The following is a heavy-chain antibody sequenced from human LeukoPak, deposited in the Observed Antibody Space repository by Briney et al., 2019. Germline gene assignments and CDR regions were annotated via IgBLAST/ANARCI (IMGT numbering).Heavy chain of an antibody. Sequence: ASVKVSCKASGYTFTSYDINWVRQATGQGLEWMGWMNPNSGNTGYAQKFQGRVTMTRNTSISTAYMELSSLRSEDTAVYYCARLWGATPPDYYYYGMDVWGQGTTVTVSS. CDR3: ARLWGATPPDYYYYGMDV. V-gene: IGHV1-8*01. D-gene: IGHD1-26*01. CDR1: GYTFTSYD. J-gene: IGHJ6*02. CDR2: MNPNSGNT.